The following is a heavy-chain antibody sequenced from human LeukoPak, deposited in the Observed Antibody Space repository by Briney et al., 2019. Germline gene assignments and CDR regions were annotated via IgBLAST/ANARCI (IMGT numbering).Heavy chain of an antibody. CDR1: GASFSDFY. Sequence: SETLSLTCAVYGASFSDFYWTWIRQPPGKGLEWIGEINHSGSTNYNPSLKSRVTMSVDTSKNQFSLKLSSVTVADTAVYYCAREGRYGDYEGYWGQGTLVTVSS. CDR3: AREGRYGDYEGY. V-gene: IGHV4-34*01. CDR2: INHSGST. D-gene: IGHD4-17*01. J-gene: IGHJ4*02.